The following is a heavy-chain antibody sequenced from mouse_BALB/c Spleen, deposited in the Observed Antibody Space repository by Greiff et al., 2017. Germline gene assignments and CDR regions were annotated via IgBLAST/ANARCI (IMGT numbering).Heavy chain of an antibody. V-gene: IGHV1-18*01. CDR2: INPNNGGT. D-gene: IGHD1-1*01. J-gene: IGHJ3*01. Sequence: EVQLQQSGPELVKPGASVKIPCKASGYTFTDYNMDWVKQSHGKSLEWIGDINPNNGGTIYNQKFKGKATLTVDKSSSTAYMELRSLTSEDTAVYYCARESCYYGSSYWFAYWGQGTLVTVSA. CDR1: GYTFTDYN. CDR3: ARESCYYGSSYWFAY.